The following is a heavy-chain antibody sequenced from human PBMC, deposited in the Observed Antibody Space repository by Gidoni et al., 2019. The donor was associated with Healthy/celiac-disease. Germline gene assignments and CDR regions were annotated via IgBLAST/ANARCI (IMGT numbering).Heavy chain of an antibody. D-gene: IGHD2-2*01. CDR3: ASTLGFCSSATCYGDYFDY. CDR2: IYCSGST. Sequence: QVQLQESGPGLVKPSQTLSLTCTVSGGSISSGGYSWSWIRQHPGKGLEWIGYIYCSGSTYYNPSLKSQVIISVDTSKNQFSLKLSSVTAADTAVYYCASTLGFCSSATCYGDYFDYWGQGTLVTVSS. V-gene: IGHV4-31*01. CDR1: GGSISSGGYS. J-gene: IGHJ4*02.